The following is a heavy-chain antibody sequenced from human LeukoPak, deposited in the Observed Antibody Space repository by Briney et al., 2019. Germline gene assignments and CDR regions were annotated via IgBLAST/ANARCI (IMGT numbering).Heavy chain of an antibody. CDR2: IYTSGST. CDR3: ARGPTTVTRAFDY. Sequence: SQTLSLTCTVSGGSISIYYWSWIRQPAGKGLEWIGRIYTSGSTNYNPSLKSRVSMSVDTSKNQFSLKLSSVTAADTGVYYCARGPTTVTRAFDYWGQGTLVTVSS. J-gene: IGHJ4*02. CDR1: GGSISIYY. V-gene: IGHV4-4*07. D-gene: IGHD4-17*01.